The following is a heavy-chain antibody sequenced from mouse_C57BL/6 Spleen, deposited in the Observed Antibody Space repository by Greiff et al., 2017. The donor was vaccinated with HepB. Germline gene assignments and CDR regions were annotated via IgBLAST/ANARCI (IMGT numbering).Heavy chain of an antibody. CDR3: TRAPDYDDWYFDV. D-gene: IGHD2-4*01. V-gene: IGHV1-5*01. J-gene: IGHJ1*03. Sequence: VQLQQSGTVLARPGASVKMSCKTSGYTFTSYWMHWVKQRPGQGLEWIGAIYPGNSDTSYNQKFKGKAKLTAVTSASTAYMELSSLTNEDSAVYYCTRAPDYDDWYFDVWGTGTTVTVSS. CDR1: GYTFTSYW. CDR2: IYPGNSDT.